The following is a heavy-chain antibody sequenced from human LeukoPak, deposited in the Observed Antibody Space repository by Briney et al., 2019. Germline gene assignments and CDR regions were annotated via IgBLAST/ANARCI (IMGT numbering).Heavy chain of an antibody. CDR3: ARHLIQWDIVVVPAAMPFDY. J-gene: IGHJ4*02. CDR1: GGSISSSSYY. D-gene: IGHD2-2*01. CDR2: IYYSGST. Sequence: PSETLSLTCTVSGGSISSSSYYWGWIRQPPGKGLEWIGSIYYSGSTYYNPSLKSRVTISVDTSKNQFSLKLSSVTAADTAVYYCARHLIQWDIVVVPAAMPFDYWGQGTLVTVSS. V-gene: IGHV4-39*01.